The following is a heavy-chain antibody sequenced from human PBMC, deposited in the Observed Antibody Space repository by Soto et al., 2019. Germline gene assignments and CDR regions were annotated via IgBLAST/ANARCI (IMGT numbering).Heavy chain of an antibody. J-gene: IGHJ4*02. Sequence: EVPLVETGGGLIQPGGSLRLSCAASGFTVSANYMSWVRQAPGKGLEWVSVIYSGGSTYYADSVRGRFIISRDTSENTLYLYMHNLRAEDTAVYYCARDSSEGGFDYWGQGTQVTVSS. CDR1: GFTVSANY. V-gene: IGHV3-53*02. CDR3: ARDSSEGGFDY. D-gene: IGHD2-15*01. CDR2: IYSGGST.